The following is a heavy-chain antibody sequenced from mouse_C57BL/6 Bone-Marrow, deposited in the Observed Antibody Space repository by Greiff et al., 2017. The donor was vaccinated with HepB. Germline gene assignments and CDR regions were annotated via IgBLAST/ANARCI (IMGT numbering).Heavy chain of an antibody. J-gene: IGHJ4*01. CDR1: GFTFSDYG. CDR3: ADDCYYEVMDY. D-gene: IGHD2-3*01. CDR2: ISSGSSTI. Sequence: DVLLVESGGGLVKPGGSLKLSCAASGFTFSDYGMHWVRQAPEKGLEWVAYISSGSSTIYYADTVKGRFTISRDNAKNTLFLQMTSLRSEDTAMYYCADDCYYEVMDYGGQGNSVTVSS. V-gene: IGHV5-17*01.